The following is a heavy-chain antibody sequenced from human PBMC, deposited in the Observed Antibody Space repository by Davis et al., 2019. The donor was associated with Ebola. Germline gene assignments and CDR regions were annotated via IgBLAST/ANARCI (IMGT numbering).Heavy chain of an antibody. Sequence: GESLKISCAASGFTFSTYRMNWVRQAPGRGLEWVSSISESGSSVYYADSAKGRFTISRDNAKNSLYLQMDSLRAEDTAVYYCAKDQSGSYHVFDLWGPGALVTVAS. CDR3: AKDQSGSYHVFDL. V-gene: IGHV3-21*01. CDR2: ISESGSSV. D-gene: IGHD1-26*01. CDR1: GFTFSTYR. J-gene: IGHJ4*02.